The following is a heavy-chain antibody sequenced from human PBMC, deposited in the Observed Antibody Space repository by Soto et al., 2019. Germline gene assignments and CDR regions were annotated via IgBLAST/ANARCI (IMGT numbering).Heavy chain of an antibody. CDR3: ARKDKSGYFNWFDP. CDR1: GYKFTSSW. Sequence: GESLKISCRTSGYKFTSSWIAWVRQMPGKGLEWMGIIFPSDSDTRYSPSFQGQVTVSADRSTSTVFLQWASLKASDTAVYFCARKDKSGYFNWFDPWGQGTLVTVSS. V-gene: IGHV5-51*01. CDR2: IFPSDSDT. D-gene: IGHD3-22*01. J-gene: IGHJ5*02.